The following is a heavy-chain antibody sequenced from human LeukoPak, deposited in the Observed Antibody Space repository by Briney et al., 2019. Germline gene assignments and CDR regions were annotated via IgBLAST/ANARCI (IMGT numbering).Heavy chain of an antibody. CDR1: GFTFSNAW. Sequence: GGSLRLSCAASGFTFSNAWMSWVRQAPGKGLEWVGRIKSKTDGGTTDYAAPVKGRFTISRDNDKNSVHLQMNSLRAEDTAVYYCARGGGMRSWYDFDYWGQGTLVTVSS. V-gene: IGHV3-15*01. CDR3: ARGGGMRSWYDFDY. CDR2: IKSKTDGGTT. D-gene: IGHD6-13*01. J-gene: IGHJ4*02.